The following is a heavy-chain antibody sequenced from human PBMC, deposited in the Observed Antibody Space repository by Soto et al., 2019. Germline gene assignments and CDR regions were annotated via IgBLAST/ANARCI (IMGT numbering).Heavy chain of an antibody. CDR3: ARDRTGTDWFDP. J-gene: IGHJ5*02. CDR2: ISAYNGNT. Sequence: ASVKVSCKASGYTFTSYGISWVRQAPGQGLEWMGWISAYNGNTNYAQELQGRVTMTTDTSTSTAYMELRSLRSDDTAVYYCARDRTGTDWFDPWGQGTLVTVSS. CDR1: GYTFTSYG. D-gene: IGHD1-1*01. V-gene: IGHV1-18*04.